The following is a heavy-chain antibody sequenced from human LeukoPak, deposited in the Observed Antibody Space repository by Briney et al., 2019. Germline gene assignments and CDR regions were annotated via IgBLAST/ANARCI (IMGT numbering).Heavy chain of an antibody. J-gene: IGHJ4*02. Sequence: ASVKVSCKSSGENFSSYVITWVRQAPGQGLEWMGGIIPIFGTSNYAQRFQGRVTITADESTSTAYMELSSLRSEDTAVYYCARAGVGYSGPRPFDYWGQGTLVTVSS. D-gene: IGHD5-12*01. CDR1: GENFSSYV. CDR2: IIPIFGTS. V-gene: IGHV1-69*13. CDR3: ARAGVGYSGPRPFDY.